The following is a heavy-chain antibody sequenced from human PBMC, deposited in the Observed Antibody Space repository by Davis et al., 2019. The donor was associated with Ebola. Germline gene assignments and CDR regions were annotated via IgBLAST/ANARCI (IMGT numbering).Heavy chain of an antibody. J-gene: IGHJ4*02. D-gene: IGHD3-10*01. CDR2: INPNSGNT. CDR1: GYTFTGYY. Sequence: ASVKVSCKASGYTFTGYYMHWVRQAPGQGLEWMGWINPNSGNTGYAQKFQGRITMTRNTSINTAYMELSSLRSEDTAVYYCARAPTWSQINYYCFDYWGQGTLVTVSS. CDR3: ARAPTWSQINYYCFDY. V-gene: IGHV1-8*02.